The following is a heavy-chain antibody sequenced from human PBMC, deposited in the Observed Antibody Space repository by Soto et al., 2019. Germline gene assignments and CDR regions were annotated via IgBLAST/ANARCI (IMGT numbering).Heavy chain of an antibody. CDR1: GFTFSSYG. D-gene: IGHD6-6*01. V-gene: IGHV3-33*01. CDR3: ARDRSSSPGAHWFDP. J-gene: IGHJ5*02. Sequence: QVQLVESGGGVVQPGRSLRLSCAASGFTFSSYGMHWVRQAPGKGLAWVAVIWYDGSNKYYADSVKGRFTISRDNSKNTLYLQMNSLRAEDTAVYYCARDRSSSPGAHWFDPWGQGTLVTVSS. CDR2: IWYDGSNK.